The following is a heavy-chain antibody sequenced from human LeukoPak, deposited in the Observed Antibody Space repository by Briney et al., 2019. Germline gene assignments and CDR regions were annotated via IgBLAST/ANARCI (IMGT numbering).Heavy chain of an antibody. D-gene: IGHD3-16*02. CDR1: GGSFSGYY. Sequence: TSETLSLTCAVYGGSFSGYYWGWIRQPPGKGLEWIGEINHSGSTNYNPSLKSRVTISVDTSKNQFSLKLSSVTAADTAVYYCARALYDYVWGSYRSTPTNWFDPWGQGTLVTVSS. CDR3: ARALYDYVWGSYRSTPTNWFDP. CDR2: INHSGST. J-gene: IGHJ5*02. V-gene: IGHV4-34*01.